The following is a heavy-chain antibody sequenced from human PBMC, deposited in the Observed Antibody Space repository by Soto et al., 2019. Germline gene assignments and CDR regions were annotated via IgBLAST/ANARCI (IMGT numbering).Heavy chain of an antibody. V-gene: IGHV3-21*01. D-gene: IGHD2-2*01. J-gene: IGHJ4*02. CDR1: GFTFSSYS. Sequence: GGSLRLSCAASGFTFSSYSMNWVRQAPGKGLEWVSSISSSSSYIYYADSVKGRFTISRDNAKNALYLQMNSLRAEDTAVYYCARDRWRDIVVVPAAIIEYWGQGTLVTVSS. CDR2: ISSSSSYI. CDR3: ARDRWRDIVVVPAAIIEY.